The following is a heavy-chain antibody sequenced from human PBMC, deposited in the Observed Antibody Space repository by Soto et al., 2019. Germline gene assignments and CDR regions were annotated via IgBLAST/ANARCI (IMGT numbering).Heavy chain of an antibody. CDR3: ARDKVGAATKT. J-gene: IGHJ5*02. D-gene: IGHD2-15*01. CDR1: GGTFSSYT. Sequence: QVQLVQSGAEVKKPGSSVKVSCRASGGTFSSYTISWVRQAPGQGLEWMGRIIPILGIANYAQKFQGRVTITADKSTSTAYMELSSLRSEDTAVYYCARDKVGAATKTWGQGTLVTVSS. CDR2: IIPILGIA. V-gene: IGHV1-69*08.